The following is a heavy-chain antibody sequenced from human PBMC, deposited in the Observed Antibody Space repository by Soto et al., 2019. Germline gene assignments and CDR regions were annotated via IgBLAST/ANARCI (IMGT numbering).Heavy chain of an antibody. V-gene: IGHV3-9*01. Sequence: EVQLVESGGGLVQPGRSLRLSCSASGFTFEDYVMHWVRQAPGKGLEWVSRISWDSGSVAYADSVKGRFTISRDNAKNSLYLQMTSLRPDDTAVYYCARDDDRPDNGLDMWGQGTMVTVSS. CDR3: ARDDDRPDNGLDM. CDR1: GFTFEDYV. J-gene: IGHJ3*02. CDR2: ISWDSGSV. D-gene: IGHD2-8*01.